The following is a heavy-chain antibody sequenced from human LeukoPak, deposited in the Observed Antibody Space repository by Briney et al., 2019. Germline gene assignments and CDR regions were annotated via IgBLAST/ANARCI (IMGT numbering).Heavy chain of an antibody. CDR3: AKDGANYYDSSGYPFDY. CDR2: ISDGGDNT. J-gene: IGHJ4*02. CDR1: GFIFSNYA. V-gene: IGHV3-23*01. D-gene: IGHD3-22*01. Sequence: GGSLRLSCAASGFIFSNYAMSWVRQAPGKGLEWVSGISDGGDNTYYADSVKGRFTISRDNSKNTLYLQMNSLRAEDTAVYYCAKDGANYYDSSGYPFDYWGQGTLVTVSS.